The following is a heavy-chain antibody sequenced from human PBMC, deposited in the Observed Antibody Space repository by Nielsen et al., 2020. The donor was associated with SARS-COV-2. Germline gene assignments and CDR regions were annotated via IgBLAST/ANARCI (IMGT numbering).Heavy chain of an antibody. CDR2: ISYDGSNK. Sequence: WIRQPPGKGLEWVAVISYDGSNKYYADSVKGRFTISRDNSKNSLYLQMNSLRDGDTALYYCAREVYITSSYYFDYWGQGTRVTVSS. V-gene: IGHV3-30-3*01. J-gene: IGHJ4*02. D-gene: IGHD5/OR15-5a*01. CDR3: AREVYITSSYYFDY.